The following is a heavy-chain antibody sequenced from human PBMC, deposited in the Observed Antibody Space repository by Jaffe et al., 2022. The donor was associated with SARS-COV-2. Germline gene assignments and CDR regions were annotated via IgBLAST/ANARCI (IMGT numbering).Heavy chain of an antibody. CDR3: ARSSWSGSHIKRGMEV. Sequence: QVQLQESGPGLVKPSETLSLTCTVSVGSISSYYWSWIRQPPGKGLEWIGYIYYTGSTNYNPSLKSRVTISVDTSKNQFSLKLTSVTAADTAVYYCARSSWSGSHIKRGMEVWGQGTTVTVSS. J-gene: IGHJ6*02. D-gene: IGHD3-3*01. CDR2: IYYTGST. CDR1: VGSISSYY. V-gene: IGHV4-59*01.